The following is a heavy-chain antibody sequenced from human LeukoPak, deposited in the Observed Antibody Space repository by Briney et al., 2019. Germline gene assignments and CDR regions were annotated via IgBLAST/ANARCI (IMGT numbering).Heavy chain of an antibody. V-gene: IGHV3-23*01. CDR3: ARKPSYSKEYYFDY. Sequence: GGSLRLSCAASGFTFSSYAMSWVRQAPGKGLEWVSAISGSGGSTYYADSVKGRFTISRDNSKNTLYLQMGSLRAEDMAVYYCARKPSYSKEYYFDYWGQGTLVTVSS. CDR2: ISGSGGST. D-gene: IGHD4-11*01. CDR1: GFTFSSYA. J-gene: IGHJ4*02.